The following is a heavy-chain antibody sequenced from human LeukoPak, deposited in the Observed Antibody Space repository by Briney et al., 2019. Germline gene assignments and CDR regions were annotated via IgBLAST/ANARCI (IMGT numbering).Heavy chain of an antibody. V-gene: IGHV3-53*01. J-gene: IGHJ4*02. CDR3: TTGIAAAGTLWFDNDY. Sequence: PGGSLRLSCAASEFTVSSNYMSWVRQAPGKGLEWVSVIYSGGSTYNADSVKGRFTISRDNSKKTLYLQMNGLRAEDTAVYYCTTGIAAAGTLWFDNDYWGQGTLVTVSS. CDR1: EFTVSSNY. CDR2: IYSGGST. D-gene: IGHD6-13*01.